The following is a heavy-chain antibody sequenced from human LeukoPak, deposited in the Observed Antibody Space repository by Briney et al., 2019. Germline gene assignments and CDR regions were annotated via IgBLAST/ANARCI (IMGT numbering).Heavy chain of an antibody. D-gene: IGHD3-3*01. CDR1: GGSISSYY. J-gene: IGHJ4*02. V-gene: IGHV4-59*01. Sequence: SETLSLTCTVSGGSISSYYWNWIRQPPGKGLEWIGYIYYSGSTNYNPSLKSRVTISVDTSKNQFSLKLSSVTAADTAVYYCARVRYDFWSGYYGAYEGSKEFDYWGQGTLVTVSS. CDR3: ARVRYDFWSGYYGAYEGSKEFDY. CDR2: IYYSGST.